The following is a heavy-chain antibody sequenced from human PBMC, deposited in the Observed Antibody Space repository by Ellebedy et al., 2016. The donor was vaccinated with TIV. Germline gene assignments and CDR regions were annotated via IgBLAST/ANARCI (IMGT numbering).Heavy chain of an antibody. CDR3: AYGAGTYFG. CDR2: MSGSSSFT. Sequence: GESLKISCEVSGFTLGDYYMSWIRQAPGKGLEWLSYMSGSSSFTKYADSAKGRFTISRDNAKKSLYLQMNSLRAEDTAVYYCAYGAGTYFGWGQGTLVTVSS. D-gene: IGHD4/OR15-4a*01. CDR1: GFTLGDYY. V-gene: IGHV3-11*06. J-gene: IGHJ4*02.